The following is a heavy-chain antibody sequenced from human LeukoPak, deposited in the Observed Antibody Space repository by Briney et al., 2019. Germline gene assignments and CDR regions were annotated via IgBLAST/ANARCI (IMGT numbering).Heavy chain of an antibody. CDR3: ARGRIAARRGGYNWFDP. D-gene: IGHD6-6*01. CDR1: GYTFTGYY. CDR2: INPNSGGT. J-gene: IGHJ5*02. Sequence: GASVKVSCKASGYTFTGYYMHWVRQAPGQGLEWMGWINPNSGGTNYAQKFQGRVTMTRDTSISTAYMELSRLRSDDTAVYYCARGRIAARRGGYNWFDPWGQGTPVTVSS. V-gene: IGHV1-2*02.